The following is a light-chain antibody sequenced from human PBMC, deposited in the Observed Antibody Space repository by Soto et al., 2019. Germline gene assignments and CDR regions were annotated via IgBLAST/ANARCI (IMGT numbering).Light chain of an antibody. CDR2: DAS. J-gene: IGKJ3*01. CDR1: QSVSSY. V-gene: IGKV3-11*01. CDR3: QQRSNGGVVT. Sequence: EIVLTQSPATLSLSPGERATLSCRASQSVSSYLAWYQQKPGQAPRLLIYDASNRATGIPARFSGSGSGTDFTLTISSLEPEDFAVYYCQQRSNGGVVTFGPGTKVDIK.